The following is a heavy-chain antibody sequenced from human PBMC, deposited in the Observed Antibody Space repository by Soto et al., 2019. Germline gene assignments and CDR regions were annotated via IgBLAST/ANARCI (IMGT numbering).Heavy chain of an antibody. J-gene: IGHJ4*02. CDR3: ARDCTGGSCYSRYDY. CDR1: GYTFTDYA. CDR2: INAGSGNT. Sequence: ASVKVSCKASGYTFTDYAIHWVRQAPGQRLEWMGWINAGSGNTRYSQNFQGRVTITRDTSASTAYMELSSLRSEDTLLYYCARDCTGGSCYSRYDYWGQGTLVTVSS. V-gene: IGHV1-3*01. D-gene: IGHD2-15*01.